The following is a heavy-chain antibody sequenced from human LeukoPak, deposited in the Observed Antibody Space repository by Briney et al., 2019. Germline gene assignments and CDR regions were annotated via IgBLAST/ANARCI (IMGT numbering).Heavy chain of an antibody. CDR1: GGSISSGSYY. CDR2: IYTSGST. Sequence: SETLSLTCTVSGGSISSGSYYWSWIRQPAGKGLEWIGRIYTSGSTNYNPSLKSRVTISVDTSKNQFSLKLSSVTAADTAVYYCARSLGFGELWRQITWFDPWGQGTLVTVSS. D-gene: IGHD3-10*01. V-gene: IGHV4-61*02. CDR3: ARSLGFGELWRQITWFDP. J-gene: IGHJ5*02.